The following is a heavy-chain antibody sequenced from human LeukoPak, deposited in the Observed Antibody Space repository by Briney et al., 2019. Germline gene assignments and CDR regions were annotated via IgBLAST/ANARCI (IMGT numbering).Heavy chain of an antibody. V-gene: IGHV4-39*07. CDR1: GGSISSSSYY. CDR2: IYYSGST. Sequence: PSETLSLTCTVSGGSISSSSYYWGWIRQPPGKGLEWIGSIYYSGSTYYNPSLKSRVTISVDTSKNQFSLKLSSVTAADTAVYYCARDPYYYDSSGYYYHDYWGQGTLVTVSS. D-gene: IGHD3-22*01. J-gene: IGHJ4*02. CDR3: ARDPYYYDSSGYYYHDY.